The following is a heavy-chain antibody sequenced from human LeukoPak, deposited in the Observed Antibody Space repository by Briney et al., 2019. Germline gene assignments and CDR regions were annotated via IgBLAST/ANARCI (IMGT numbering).Heavy chain of an antibody. CDR1: GGSISSYY. J-gene: IGHJ2*01. D-gene: IGHD1/OR15-1a*01. V-gene: IGHV4-4*09. CDR3: ARQTNWYFDL. Sequence: SETLSLTCTVSGGSISSYYWSWIRQPPGKGLEWIGYIYTSGSTNYNPSLKSRVTISVDTSKNQFSLKLSSVTAADTAVYYCARQTNWYFDLWGRGTLVTVSS. CDR2: IYTSGST.